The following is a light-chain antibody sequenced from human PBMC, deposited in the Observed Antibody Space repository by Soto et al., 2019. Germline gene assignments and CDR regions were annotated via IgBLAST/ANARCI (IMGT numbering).Light chain of an antibody. CDR1: QSFTSNY. CDR2: GAS. Sequence: EIVLTQSPGTLSLSPGERAIISCRASQSFTSNYLAWYQQKPGQAPRLLIYGASSRATGIPDRFSGSGSGIDFTLIISGLEPEDSAVYYCQQYGSSPYTFGQGTKLEI. CDR3: QQYGSSPYT. V-gene: IGKV3-20*01. J-gene: IGKJ2*01.